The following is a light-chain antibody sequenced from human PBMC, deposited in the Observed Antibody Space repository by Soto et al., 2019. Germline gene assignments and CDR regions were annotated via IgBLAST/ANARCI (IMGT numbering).Light chain of an antibody. J-gene: IGKJ4*01. Sequence: EIVLTQSPGTLSLSPGERATLSCRASQSVSSSYLAWYQQKPGQAPRLLIYGASSRATGIPDRFSGSGSGTDFTLTISRLEPEDLAVYYCQQYDSSPLTFGGGTNVEIK. CDR3: QQYDSSPLT. CDR2: GAS. V-gene: IGKV3-20*01. CDR1: QSVSSSY.